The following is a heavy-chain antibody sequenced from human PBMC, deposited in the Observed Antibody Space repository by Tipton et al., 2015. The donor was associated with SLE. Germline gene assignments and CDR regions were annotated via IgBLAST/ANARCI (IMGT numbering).Heavy chain of an antibody. D-gene: IGHD2-2*01. CDR2: INHSGST. V-gene: IGHV4-34*01. CDR1: GGSFSGYY. CDR3: ARGRYCSSTSCSYYFDY. Sequence: TLSLTCAVYGGSFSGYYWSWIRQPPGKGLEWIGEINHSGSTNYNPSLKSRVTISIDTSKNQFSLKVSSVTAADTAVYYCARGRYCSSTSCSYYFDYWCQGTLVTVSS. J-gene: IGHJ4*02.